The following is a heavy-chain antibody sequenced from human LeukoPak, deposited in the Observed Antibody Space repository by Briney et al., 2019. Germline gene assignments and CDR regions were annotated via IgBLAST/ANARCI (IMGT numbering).Heavy chain of an antibody. CDR2: ISAYNGNT. Sequence: ASVKVSCKASGYTFSTYGINWVRQAPGQGLEWMGWISAYNGNTDYAQKFQGRVTMTRDTSTSTVYMELSSLRSEDTAVYYCARDSVRGVIIPWGMDVWGQGTTVTVSS. J-gene: IGHJ6*02. D-gene: IGHD3-10*01. CDR3: ARDSVRGVIIPWGMDV. CDR1: GYTFSTYG. V-gene: IGHV1-18*01.